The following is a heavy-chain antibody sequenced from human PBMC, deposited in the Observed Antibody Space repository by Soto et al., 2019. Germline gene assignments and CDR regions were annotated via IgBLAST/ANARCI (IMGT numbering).Heavy chain of an antibody. V-gene: IGHV3-23*01. CDR2: ISGSGGST. Sequence: LRLSCAASGFTFGSYAMSWVRQAPGKGLEWVSAISGSGGSTYYADSVKGRFTISRDNSKNTLYLQMNSLRAEDTAVYYCAKDPGRGYCSGGSCYPDYYGMDVWGQGTTVTVSS. CDR3: AKDPGRGYCSGGSCYPDYYGMDV. D-gene: IGHD2-15*01. J-gene: IGHJ6*02. CDR1: GFTFGSYA.